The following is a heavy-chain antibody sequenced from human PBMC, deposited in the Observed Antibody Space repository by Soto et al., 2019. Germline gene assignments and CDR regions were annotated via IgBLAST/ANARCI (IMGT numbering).Heavy chain of an antibody. V-gene: IGHV3-11*06. CDR2: ISSSSSYT. J-gene: IGHJ4*02. CDR1: GFTFSDYY. Sequence: GGSLRLSCAASGFTFSDYYMSWIRQAPGKGLEWVSYISSSSSYTNYADSVKGRFTISRDNAKNSLYLQMNSLRAEDMAVYYCAREAYGSGSYYSYWGQGTLVTVSS. D-gene: IGHD3-10*01. CDR3: AREAYGSGSYYSY.